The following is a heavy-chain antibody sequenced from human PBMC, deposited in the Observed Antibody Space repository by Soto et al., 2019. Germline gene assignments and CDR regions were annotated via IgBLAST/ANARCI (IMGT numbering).Heavy chain of an antibody. J-gene: IGHJ4*02. D-gene: IGHD6-25*01. CDR3: ARDRSTTGSYYFDY. Sequence: QVQLQESGPGLVKPSETLALTCTVSDGSMSTYYWSWIRQPPGKGLEWVGYVYYSGTTNYNPSLKSRVTISVDTSKNQFSLKLSSLTAADTAVYYCARDRSTTGSYYFDYWGQGTLVTVSS. V-gene: IGHV4-59*01. CDR2: VYYSGTT. CDR1: DGSMSTYY.